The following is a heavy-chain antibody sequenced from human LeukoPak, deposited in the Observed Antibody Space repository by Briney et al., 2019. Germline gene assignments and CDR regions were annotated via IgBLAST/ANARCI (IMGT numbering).Heavy chain of an antibody. D-gene: IGHD1-26*01. J-gene: IGHJ4*02. CDR2: ISAYNGNT. CDR3: ARDAPPGVGATSDY. CDR1: GYTFTSYY. V-gene: IGHV1-18*04. Sequence: GASVKVSCKASGYTFTSYYMHWVRQAPGQGLEWMGWISAYNGNTNYAQKLQGRVTMTTDTSTSTAYMELRSLRSDDTAVYYCARDAPPGVGATSDYWGKGTLVTVSS.